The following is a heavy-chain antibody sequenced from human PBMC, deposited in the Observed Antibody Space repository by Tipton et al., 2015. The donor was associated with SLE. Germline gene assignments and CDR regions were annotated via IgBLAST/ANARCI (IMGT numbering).Heavy chain of an antibody. V-gene: IGHV4-34*01. CDR3: ARGLRSGWTNELDP. D-gene: IGHD6-19*01. J-gene: IGHJ5*02. CDR1: GGSISSYY. CDR2: INHSGRT. Sequence: TLSLTCTVSGGSISSYYWTWIRQPPGKGLEWSGEINHSGRTNYNPSLKSRLTISVNTSKNQFSLKMSSVTAADTAVYYCARGLRSGWTNELDPWGQGTLVTVSS.